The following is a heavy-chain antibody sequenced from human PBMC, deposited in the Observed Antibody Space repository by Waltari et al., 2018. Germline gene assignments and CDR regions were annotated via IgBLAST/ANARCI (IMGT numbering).Heavy chain of an antibody. Sequence: QLQLQESGPGLVKPSETLSLTCTVSGGSISSSSYYWGWIRQPPGKGLEWIGSIYYSGSTYYNPSLKSRVTISVDTSKNQFSLKLSSVTAADTAVYYCARVGDYYVLLLDYWGQGTLVTVSS. D-gene: IGHD3-10*02. V-gene: IGHV4-39*07. CDR2: IYYSGST. J-gene: IGHJ4*02. CDR3: ARVGDYYVLLLDY. CDR1: GGSISSSSYY.